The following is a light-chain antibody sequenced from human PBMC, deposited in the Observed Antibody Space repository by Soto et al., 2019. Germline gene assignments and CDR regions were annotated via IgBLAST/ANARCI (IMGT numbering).Light chain of an antibody. V-gene: IGLV2-14*01. CDR1: SSDIGTYDH. CDR3: ISYTVSRSYV. CDR2: SVS. J-gene: IGLJ1*01. Sequence: QSALTHPASVSGSPGQSITISCSVTSSDIGTYDHVAWFQQFPGKTPKLMIYSVSNRPSGVSYRFSGSKSGNTASLTISGLQAEDEADYYCISYTVSRSYVFGTGTKVTVL.